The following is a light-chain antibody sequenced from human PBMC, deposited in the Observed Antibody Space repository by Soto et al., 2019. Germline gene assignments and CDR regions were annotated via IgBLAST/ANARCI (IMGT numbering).Light chain of an antibody. CDR1: QSLVLSDGNTY. CDR3: MQGTRWLWT. Sequence: DVVLTQSPLSLPVALGQPASSSCRSSQSLVLSDGNTYLNWFQQRPGQSPRRLIYKVSNRDSGFPDRFSGSGSGSDFTRKKSRGETEDVGIYDCMQGTRWLWTFGQGTKVEIK. V-gene: IGKV2-30*01. CDR2: KVS. J-gene: IGKJ1*01.